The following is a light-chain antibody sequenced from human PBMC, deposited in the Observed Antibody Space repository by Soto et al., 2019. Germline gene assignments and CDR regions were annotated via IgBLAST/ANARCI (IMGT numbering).Light chain of an antibody. V-gene: IGKV2-28*01. CDR3: MQGVQTPFT. J-gene: IGKJ3*01. CDR1: QSLLFSNGYNY. Sequence: DIVMTQSPLSLPVTPGEPASISCRSSQSLLFSNGYNYLGWYLQKPGQSPQLLISLGSNRAPGVTDRFGGCGSGTDFTLKISRVEAEVVGVYYCMQGVQTPFTFGPGTKVDIK. CDR2: LGS.